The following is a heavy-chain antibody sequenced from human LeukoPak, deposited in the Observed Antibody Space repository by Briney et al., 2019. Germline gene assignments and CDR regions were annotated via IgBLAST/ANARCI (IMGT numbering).Heavy chain of an antibody. D-gene: IGHD1-14*01. CDR1: GFTFSDHY. Sequence: PGGSLRLSCAASGFTFSDHYMDWVRQAPGKGLEWVGRTRNKANSYTTEYVASVKGRFTTSRDDSKNSLYLQMNSLKTEDTAMYYCTTTPGRRYYYYYGMDVWGQGTTVTVSS. J-gene: IGHJ6*02. CDR2: TRNKANSYTT. CDR3: TTTPGRRYYYYYGMDV. V-gene: IGHV3-72*01.